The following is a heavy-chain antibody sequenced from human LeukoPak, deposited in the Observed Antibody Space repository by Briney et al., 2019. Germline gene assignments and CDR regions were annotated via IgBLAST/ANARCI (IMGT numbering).Heavy chain of an antibody. J-gene: IGHJ4*02. Sequence: GASVKVSCKASGYTFTGYYMHWVRRAPGQGLEWMGWINPNSGGTNYAQKFQGWVTMTRDTSISTAYMELSRLRSDDTAVYYCARGRNYYGSGSYYHFDYWGQGTLVTVSS. CDR2: INPNSGGT. V-gene: IGHV1-2*04. CDR3: ARGRNYYGSGSYYHFDY. D-gene: IGHD3-10*01. CDR1: GYTFTGYY.